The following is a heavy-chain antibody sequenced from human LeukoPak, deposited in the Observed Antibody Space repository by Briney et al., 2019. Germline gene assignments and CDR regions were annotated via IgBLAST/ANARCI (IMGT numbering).Heavy chain of an antibody. Sequence: GESLKISCKGSGYSFTSYWIGWVRQMPGKGLEWMGIIYPGDSDTRYSPSFQSQVTTSADKSISTAYLQWSSLKASDTAMYYCATSSGYYLKSFDYWGQGTLVTVSS. J-gene: IGHJ4*02. CDR3: ATSSGYYLKSFDY. CDR2: IYPGDSDT. D-gene: IGHD3-22*01. CDR1: GYSFTSYW. V-gene: IGHV5-51*01.